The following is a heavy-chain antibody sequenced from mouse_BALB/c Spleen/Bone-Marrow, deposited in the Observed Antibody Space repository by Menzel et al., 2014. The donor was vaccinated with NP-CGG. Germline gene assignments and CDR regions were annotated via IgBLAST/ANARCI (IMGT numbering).Heavy chain of an antibody. J-gene: IGHJ2*01. V-gene: IGHV5-12-2*01. CDR3: VRHRYDGYYFDY. CDR2: ISNGGDNT. Sequence: EVQLQQSGGGLVQPGGSLKLSCAASGFTFSSYIMSWVRQTPEKRLERVAYISNGGDNTYYPDTVKGRFIISRDNAKNTLCLQMSSLKSDDTAMYYCVRHRYDGYYFDYWGQGTTLTVSS. CDR1: GFTFSSYI. D-gene: IGHD2-14*01.